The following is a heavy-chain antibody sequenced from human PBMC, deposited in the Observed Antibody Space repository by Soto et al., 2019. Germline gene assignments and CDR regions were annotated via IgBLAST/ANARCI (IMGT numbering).Heavy chain of an antibody. D-gene: IGHD3-16*02. CDR1: GGSISSGGYY. J-gene: IGHJ5*02. V-gene: IGHV4-31*03. CDR3: ARGAHYRRPFRWSAP. Sequence: QVQLQESGPGLVKPSQTLSLTCTVSGGSISSGGYYWSWIRQHPGKGLEWIGYIYYSGSTYYNPSLKRRVTIPVDTSKNYFPLRLSSGTAADTAVYYCARGAHYRRPFRWSAPGGKGTLVTVPS. CDR2: IYYSGST.